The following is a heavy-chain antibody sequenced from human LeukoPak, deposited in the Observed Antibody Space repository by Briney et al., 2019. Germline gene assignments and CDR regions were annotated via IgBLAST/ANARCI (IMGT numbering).Heavy chain of an antibody. Sequence: SETLSLTCTVSGASVRGYYWSWIRQPPGKGLEWIGYIHYTGNTDYNASLTSRVTMSVDTSENQFPLMLNSVTAADTAVYYCARGYGSGSYNNFNQWGQGLLVAVSS. D-gene: IGHD3-10*01. J-gene: IGHJ4*02. CDR1: GASVRGYY. V-gene: IGHV4-59*02. CDR3: ARGYGSGSYNNFNQ. CDR2: IHYTGNT.